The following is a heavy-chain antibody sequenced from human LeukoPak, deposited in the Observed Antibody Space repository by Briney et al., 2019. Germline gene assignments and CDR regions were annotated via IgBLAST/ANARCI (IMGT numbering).Heavy chain of an antibody. D-gene: IGHD6-13*01. CDR1: GFTFSSCS. CDR3: ASTSSSWGYYFDY. CDR2: ISSSSSYI. Sequence: GGSLRLSCAASGFTFSSCSMNWVRQAPGKGLEWVSSISSSSSYIYYADSVKGRFTISRDNAKNSLYLQMNSLRAEDTAAYYCASTSSSWGYYFDYWGQGTLVTVSS. V-gene: IGHV3-21*01. J-gene: IGHJ4*02.